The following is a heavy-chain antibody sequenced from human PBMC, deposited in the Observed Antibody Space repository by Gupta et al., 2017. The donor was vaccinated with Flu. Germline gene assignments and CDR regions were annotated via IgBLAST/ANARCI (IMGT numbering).Heavy chain of an antibody. D-gene: IGHD3-10*01. CDR2: ISSSSSYT. CDR1: GFTFSTYY. J-gene: IGHJ6*02. V-gene: IGHV3-11*05. Sequence: QVQLVESGGGLVKPGGSLRLSCAASGFTFSTYYMSWIRKAPGKGLEWVSYISSSSSYTNYADSVKGRFTISRDNAKNSLYLQMNSLRAEDTAVYYCARDRIGEWEDYYGMDVWGQGTTVTVSS. CDR3: ARDRIGEWEDYYGMDV.